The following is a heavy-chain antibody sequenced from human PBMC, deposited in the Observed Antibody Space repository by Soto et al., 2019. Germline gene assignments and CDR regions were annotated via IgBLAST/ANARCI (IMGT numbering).Heavy chain of an antibody. CDR1: GGSISSYY. J-gene: IGHJ4*02. CDR2: IYYSGST. D-gene: IGHD3-10*01. V-gene: IGHV4-59*08. Sequence: PSETLSLTCTVSGGSISSYYWSWIRQPPGKGLEWIGYIYYSGSTNYNPSRKCRVTISVDTSKNQFSLKLNSMTAADTAVYYCARHNYGSGSTYFDYWGQETLVTVSS. CDR3: ARHNYGSGSTYFDY.